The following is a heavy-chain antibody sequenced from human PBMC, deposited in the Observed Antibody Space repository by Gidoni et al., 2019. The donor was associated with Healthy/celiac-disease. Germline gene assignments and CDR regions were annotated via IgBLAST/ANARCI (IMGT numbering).Heavy chain of an antibody. CDR2: IKQDGSEK. CDR1: GFTFSSYW. V-gene: IGHV3-7*03. J-gene: IGHJ3*02. D-gene: IGHD3-22*01. CDR3: AREAAYYYDSSGYYYGGAFDI. Sequence: EVQLVASGGGLVQPGGSLRLSCAASGFTFSSYWLSWVRQAPGKGLEWVANIKQDGSEKYYVDSVKGRFTISRDNAKNSLYLQMNSLRAEDTAVYYCAREAAYYYDSSGYYYGGAFDIWGQGTMVTVSS.